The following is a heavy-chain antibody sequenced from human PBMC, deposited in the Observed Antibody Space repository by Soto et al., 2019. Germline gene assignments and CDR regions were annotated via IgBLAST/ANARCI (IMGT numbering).Heavy chain of an antibody. CDR3: ASLVAAPSSFSSYYYGMDV. J-gene: IGHJ6*02. Sequence: GGSLRLSCAASGFTFRSYTMDWVRQAPGKGLEWVSSISSSSSDIYYADSVKGRFTVSRDNAKNSLYLQMNSLRAEDTAVYYCASLVAAPSSFSSYYYGMDVWGQGTTVTVS. V-gene: IGHV3-21*01. CDR1: GFTFRSYT. CDR2: ISSSSSDI. D-gene: IGHD6-6*01.